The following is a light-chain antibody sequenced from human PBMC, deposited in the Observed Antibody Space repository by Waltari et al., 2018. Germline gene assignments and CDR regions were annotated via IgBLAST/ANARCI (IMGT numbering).Light chain of an antibody. J-gene: IGLJ2*01. CDR2: TDS. CDR3: QSAHSNGSDVV. V-gene: IGLV3-25*03. CDR1: ALSKQF. Sequence: SYELTQPPSVSVSPGQTARITCSGAALSKQFGHWYQQKSGRAPVLMIYTDSGRPSGIPERFSGSSSGTTVTLTISAVQPEDEADYYCQSAHSNGSDVVFGGGTKLTVL.